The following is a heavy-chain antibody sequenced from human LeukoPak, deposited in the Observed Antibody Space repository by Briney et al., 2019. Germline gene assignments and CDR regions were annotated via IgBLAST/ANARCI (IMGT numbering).Heavy chain of an antibody. Sequence: GGSLRLSCAASGFTFDDYGMSWVRQAPGKGPEWVSGINWNGGSTGYADSVKGRFTISRDNAKNSLYLQMNSLRAEDTALYYCARTGYSSSWRNYFDYWGQGTLFTVSS. CDR1: GFTFDDYG. J-gene: IGHJ4*02. D-gene: IGHD6-13*01. CDR2: INWNGGST. CDR3: ARTGYSSSWRNYFDY. V-gene: IGHV3-20*04.